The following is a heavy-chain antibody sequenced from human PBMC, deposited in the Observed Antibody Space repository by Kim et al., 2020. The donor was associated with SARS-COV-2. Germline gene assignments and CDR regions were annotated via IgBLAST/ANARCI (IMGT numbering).Heavy chain of an antibody. D-gene: IGHD2-8*01. J-gene: IGHJ6*02. CDR3: AKLMPYCTSNNCHRYGMDV. CDR1: GFTFSNYG. V-gene: IGHV3-23*01. CDR2: IGGSGGSI. Sequence: GGSLRLSCAVSGFTFSNYGMRWVRQAPGKGLEWVSTIGGSGGSIYYADSVKGRFTISRDNSKNTPYLQMNSLTAEDTAIYYCAKLMPYCTSNNCHRYGMDVWGQGTTVTVSS.